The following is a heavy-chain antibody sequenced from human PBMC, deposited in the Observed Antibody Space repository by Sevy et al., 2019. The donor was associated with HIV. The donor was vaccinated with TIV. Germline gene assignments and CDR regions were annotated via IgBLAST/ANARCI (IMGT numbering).Heavy chain of an antibody. V-gene: IGHV1-69*13. CDR2: IIPIFGTA. D-gene: IGHD2-15*01. J-gene: IGHJ4*02. Sequence: ASVKVSCKASGGTFSSYAISWVRQAPGQGLEWMGGIIPIFGTANYAQKFQGRVTITADESTSTAYMELSSLRSEDTAVYDCARSWDYCSGGSCYSNIDYWGQGTLVTVSS. CDR3: ARSWDYCSGGSCYSNIDY. CDR1: GGTFSSYA.